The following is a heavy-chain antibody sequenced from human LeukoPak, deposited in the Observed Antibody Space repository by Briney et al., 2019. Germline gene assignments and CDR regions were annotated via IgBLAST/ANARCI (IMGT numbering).Heavy chain of an antibody. CDR3: AANGYYCLDS. CDR2: IHRGGHT. J-gene: IGHJ4*02. V-gene: IGHV4/OR15-8*02. CDR1: GFTFSSYG. Sequence: GSLRLSCAASGFTFSSYGMHWVRQAPGKGLEWLAEIHRGGHTNYNPSLRRRVTILIDQSKNQLSLIVNSVTAADTAVYFCAANGYYCLDSWGQGTQVTVSS. D-gene: IGHD3-3*01.